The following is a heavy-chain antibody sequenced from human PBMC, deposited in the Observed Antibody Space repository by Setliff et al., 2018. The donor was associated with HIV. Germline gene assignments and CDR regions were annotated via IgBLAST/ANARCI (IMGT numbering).Heavy chain of an antibody. V-gene: IGHV3-15*01. D-gene: IGHD1-26*01. CDR1: VFTFSNAW. CDR3: TTRLSGSYIPNWFDP. CDR2: IKSKDDGGTR. Sequence: GGSLRLSCAASVFTFSNAWMTWVRQAPGKGPEWVGRIKSKDDGGTREYAAPVKGRFTISRDDSKNTVYLQMNSLKTEDTAVYYCTTRLSGSYIPNWFDPWGQGTLVTVSS. J-gene: IGHJ5*02.